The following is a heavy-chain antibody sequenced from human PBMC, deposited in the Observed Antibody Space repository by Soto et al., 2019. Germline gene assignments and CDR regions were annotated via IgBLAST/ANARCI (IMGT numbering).Heavy chain of an antibody. CDR3: ARDQTDSGGYSDS. CDR1: GFPFRSYG. J-gene: IGHJ4*02. Sequence: GGSLRLSCEGSGFPFRSYGIQWVRQAPGKGLEWLGLIWNDGSHAYYADSVKGRFTISRDNSKNTVFLQVSNLRAEDTAVYFCARDQTDSGGYSDSWGQGTLVTVS. D-gene: IGHD2-15*01. CDR2: IWNDGSHA. V-gene: IGHV3-33*01.